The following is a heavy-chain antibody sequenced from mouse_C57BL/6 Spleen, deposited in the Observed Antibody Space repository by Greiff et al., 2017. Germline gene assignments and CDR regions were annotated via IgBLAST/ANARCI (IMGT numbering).Heavy chain of an antibody. D-gene: IGHD1-1*01. CDR3: ARRGDYCGSSYVAMDD. CDR2: IHPNSGST. CDR1: GYTFTSYW. V-gene: IGHV1-64*01. Sequence: VQLQQPGAELVKPGASVKLSCKASGYTFTSYWMHWVKQRPGQGLEWIGMIHPNSGSTNYNEKFKSKATLTVDKSSSTAYMQLSSLTSEDSAVYYCARRGDYCGSSYVAMDDWGQGTSVTVSS. J-gene: IGHJ4*01.